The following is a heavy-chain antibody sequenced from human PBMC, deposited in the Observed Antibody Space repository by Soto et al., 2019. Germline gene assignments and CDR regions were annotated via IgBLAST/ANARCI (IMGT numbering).Heavy chain of an antibody. CDR1: GYSSSTNW. CDR2: IYPGDSDT. J-gene: IGHJ4*02. Sequence: GESLKISCEASGYSSSTNWIGWVRQMPGKGLEWMGIIYPGDSDTRYSPAFQGQVTISADKSTRTAFLQWTSLKASDTAMYYCASGLGYYFNFWGQGTLVTVSS. D-gene: IGHD3-9*01. CDR3: ASGLGYYFNF. V-gene: IGHV5-51*01.